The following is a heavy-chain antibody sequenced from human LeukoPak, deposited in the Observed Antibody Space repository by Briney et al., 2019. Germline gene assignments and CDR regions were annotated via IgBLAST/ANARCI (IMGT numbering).Heavy chain of an antibody. CDR1: GYSISSGYY. D-gene: IGHD3-10*01. CDR2: IYHSGST. J-gene: IGHJ4*02. CDR3: ARCGLVRGLNDY. V-gene: IGHV4-38-2*01. Sequence: SETLSLTRAVSGYSISSGYYWGWIRQPPGKGLEWIGSIYHSGSTYYNPSLKSRVTISVDTSKNQFSLKLSSVTAADTAVYYCARCGLVRGLNDYWGQGTLVTVSS.